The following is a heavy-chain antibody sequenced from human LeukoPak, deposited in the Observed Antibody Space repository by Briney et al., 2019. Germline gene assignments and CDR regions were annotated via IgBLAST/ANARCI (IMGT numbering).Heavy chain of an antibody. V-gene: IGHV3-20*04. D-gene: IGHD3-22*01. CDR3: ARDDSGYYPDLDY. Sequence: GGSLRLSCTASGFNFDDYGMSWVRQAPGKGLEWVSGINWNGGRTGYADSVKGRFTISRDNAKNSLYLQMNSLRAEDTALYYGARDDSGYYPDLDYWGQGTLVTVSS. CDR1: GFNFDDYG. J-gene: IGHJ4*02. CDR2: INWNGGRT.